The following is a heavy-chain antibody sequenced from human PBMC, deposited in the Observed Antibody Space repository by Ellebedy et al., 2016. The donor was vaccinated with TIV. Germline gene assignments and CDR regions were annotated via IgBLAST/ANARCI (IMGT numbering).Heavy chain of an antibody. CDR2: IHTDGSNT. CDR1: GFTFNIYS. J-gene: IGHJ5*02. D-gene: IGHD4-23*01. Sequence: GESLKISCAASGFTFNIYSLNWFRQAPGKGLVWVSRIHTDGSNTGYADSVKGRFTISRDNAKNTLYLQTNSLRAEDTAVYYCASSVTTGVDWFDPWGQGTLVTVSS. V-gene: IGHV3-74*01. CDR3: ASSVTTGVDWFDP.